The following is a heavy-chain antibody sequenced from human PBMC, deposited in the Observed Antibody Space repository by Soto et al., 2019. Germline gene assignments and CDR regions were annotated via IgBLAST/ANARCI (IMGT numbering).Heavy chain of an antibody. CDR2: ISAYNGNT. D-gene: IGHD1-20*01. J-gene: IGHJ6*02. Sequence: GASVKVSCKASGYTFTSYGISWVRQAPGQGLEWMGWISAYNGNTNYAQKLQGRVTMTTDTSTSTAYMELRSLRSDDTDVYYCARAEWYNCNDLDYYGMDVWGQGTTVTVSS. V-gene: IGHV1-18*04. CDR3: ARAEWYNCNDLDYYGMDV. CDR1: GYTFTSYG.